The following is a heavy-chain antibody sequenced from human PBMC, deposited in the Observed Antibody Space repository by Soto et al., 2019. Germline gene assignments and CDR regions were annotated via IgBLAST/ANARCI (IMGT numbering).Heavy chain of an antibody. CDR1: GGTFSSYA. D-gene: IGHD4-4*01. CDR3: ARYSNYDRGIYYYYGMDV. CDR2: IIPIFGTA. J-gene: IGHJ6*02. Sequence: SVKVSCKASGGTFSSYAISWVRQAPGQGLEWMGGIIPIFGTANYAQKFQGRVTITADESTSTAYMELSSLRSEDTAAYYCARYSNYDRGIYYYYGMDVWGQGTTVTVSS. V-gene: IGHV1-69*13.